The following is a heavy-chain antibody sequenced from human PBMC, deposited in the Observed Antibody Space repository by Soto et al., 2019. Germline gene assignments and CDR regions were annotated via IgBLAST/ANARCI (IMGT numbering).Heavy chain of an antibody. CDR1: SFDFSGTW. CDR2: IKSRADGGTT. V-gene: IGHV3-15*07. Sequence: EVQLVESGGGLVQPGGSLRLSCVVSSFDFSGTWMNWVRQAPGKGLEWVGRIKSRADGGTTDCAAPVKGRFTISRDDSKDTVYLQMNSLKIEDTAVYYCARDWYLIFDYWGRGALVTVSS. J-gene: IGHJ4*02. CDR3: ARDWYLIFDY. D-gene: IGHD6-13*01.